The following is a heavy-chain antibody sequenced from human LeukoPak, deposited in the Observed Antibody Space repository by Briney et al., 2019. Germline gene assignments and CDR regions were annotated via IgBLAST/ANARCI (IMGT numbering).Heavy chain of an antibody. Sequence: ASVKVSCKASGYTFISYDISWVRQAPGQGLEWKGWISTYSGHTNYAQKLQGRVSMTTDTSTSTAYMELRSLRSDDTAVHYCARDFEAGYNSGWYPAYWGQGTLVTVSS. D-gene: IGHD6-19*01. J-gene: IGHJ4*02. V-gene: IGHV1-18*01. CDR3: ARDFEAGYNSGWYPAY. CDR2: ISTYSGHT. CDR1: GYTFISYD.